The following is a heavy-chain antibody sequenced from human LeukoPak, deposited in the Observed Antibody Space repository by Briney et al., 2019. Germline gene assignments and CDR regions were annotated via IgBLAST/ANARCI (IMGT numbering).Heavy chain of an antibody. Sequence: PGGSLRLSCAASGFTFSSYGMNWVRQAPGKGLEWVSSISSSSSYIYYADSVKGRFTVSRDNAMNSLYLQMNSLRAEDTAVYYCARNLGIAAARGAFDIWGQGTMVTVSS. CDR1: GFTFSSYG. J-gene: IGHJ3*02. CDR3: ARNLGIAAARGAFDI. CDR2: ISSSSSYI. V-gene: IGHV3-21*01. D-gene: IGHD6-13*01.